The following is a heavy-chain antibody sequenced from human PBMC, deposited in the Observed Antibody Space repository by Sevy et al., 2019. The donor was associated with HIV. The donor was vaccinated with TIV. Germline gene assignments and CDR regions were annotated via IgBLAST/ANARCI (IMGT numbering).Heavy chain of an antibody. V-gene: IGHV3-21*01. CDR2: ISSGSSYI. D-gene: IGHD3-10*01. Sequence: GGSLRLSCAASGFTFSNYFMNWVRQAPGKGLEWVSSISSGSSYIFYADSLKGRFTSSSGNAKNSLYLHMNSLRAEDTAVYYCARGDYYGSLYYFDYWGPGTLVTVSS. CDR1: GFTFSNYF. J-gene: IGHJ4*02. CDR3: ARGDYYGSLYYFDY.